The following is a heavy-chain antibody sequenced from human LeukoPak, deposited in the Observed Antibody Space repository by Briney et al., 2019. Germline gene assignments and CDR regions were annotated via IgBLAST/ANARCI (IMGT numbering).Heavy chain of an antibody. V-gene: IGHV3-23*01. CDR1: GFTFSSYA. D-gene: IGHD3-3*01. J-gene: IGHJ4*02. CDR2: ISGSGGST. Sequence: GGPLRLSCAASGFTFSSYAMSWVRQAPGKGLEWVSAISGSGGSTYYADSVKGRFTISRDNSKNTLYLQMNSLRAEDTAVYYCAKDPGLRGYYGAFDYWGQGTLVTVSS. CDR3: AKDPGLRGYYGAFDY.